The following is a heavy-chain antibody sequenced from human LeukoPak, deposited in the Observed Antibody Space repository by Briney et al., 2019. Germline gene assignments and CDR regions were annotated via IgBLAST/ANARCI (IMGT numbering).Heavy chain of an antibody. J-gene: IGHJ5*02. Sequence: GGSLRLFCSASGFTFSSHWLHWVRQASDKGPVGVAPLNAHGRGTYYAASVKGRFTISRDNAKNTLYLQMHSLTDEDTAVYYCVRGALRDCSYTSCTRGNWFDPWGQGTLVTVSS. CDR2: LNAHGRGT. CDR3: VRGALRDCSYTSCTRGNWFDP. V-gene: IGHV3-74*01. CDR1: GFTFSSHW. D-gene: IGHD2-2*01.